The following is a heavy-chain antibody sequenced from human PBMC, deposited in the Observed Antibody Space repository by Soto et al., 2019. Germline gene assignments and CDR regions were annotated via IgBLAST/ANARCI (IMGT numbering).Heavy chain of an antibody. CDR3: ANSEYSRYKNIDV. V-gene: IGHV3-30*18. D-gene: IGHD5-18*01. CDR1: GFTFRSHG. J-gene: IGHJ6*02. Sequence: PGGSLRLSCAASGFTFRSHGMHWVRQAPGRGLEWVALISYDGSIKYYADSVRGRFTISRDNSKNTLFLQINSLRAEDTAVYYCANSEYSRYKNIDVWGQGTTVTVSS. CDR2: ISYDGSIK.